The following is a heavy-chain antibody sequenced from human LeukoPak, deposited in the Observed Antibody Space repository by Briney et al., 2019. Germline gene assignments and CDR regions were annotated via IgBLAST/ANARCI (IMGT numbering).Heavy chain of an antibody. J-gene: IGHJ4*02. CDR2: IGTAGEI. CDR1: GFTFSSYD. CDR3: AKDPDCTSGICYTFFDY. D-gene: IGHD2-8*01. V-gene: IGHV3-13*01. Sequence: GGSLRLSCAASGFTFSSYDIHWVRQATGKGLEWVSGIGTAGEIYYPGSVKGRFTISRDNSKSTLYLQMNSLRAEDTAVYYCAKDPDCTSGICYTFFDYWGQGTLVTVSS.